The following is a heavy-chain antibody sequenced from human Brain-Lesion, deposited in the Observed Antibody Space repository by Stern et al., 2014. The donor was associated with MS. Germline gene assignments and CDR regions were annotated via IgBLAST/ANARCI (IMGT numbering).Heavy chain of an antibody. CDR3: ARGRVVPGFQYYATDV. CDR1: GGSISSGGYY. V-gene: IGHV4-61*02. J-gene: IGHJ6*02. Sequence: VQLVESGPGLVKPSQTLSLSCTVSGGSISSGGYYWSWIRQPAGKGLEWIGRIFNSGSTSYNPSLKSRVTISIDTSKNQFSLRLNSMTAVDTAVYYCARGRVVPGFQYYATDVWGQGTTVIVSS. CDR2: IFNSGST. D-gene: IGHD2-2*01.